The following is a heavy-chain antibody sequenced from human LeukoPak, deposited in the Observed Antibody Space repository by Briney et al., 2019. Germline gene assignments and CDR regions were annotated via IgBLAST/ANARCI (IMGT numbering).Heavy chain of an antibody. Sequence: GGSLRLSCAASGFTFSSYAMSWVRQAPGKGLEWVSAISGSGGSTYYADSVKGRFTISRDNSKNTLYPQMNSLRAEDTAVYYCAKRPGYGDLTNWFDPWGQGTLVTVSS. V-gene: IGHV3-23*01. J-gene: IGHJ5*02. D-gene: IGHD4-17*01. CDR1: GFTFSSYA. CDR2: ISGSGGST. CDR3: AKRPGYGDLTNWFDP.